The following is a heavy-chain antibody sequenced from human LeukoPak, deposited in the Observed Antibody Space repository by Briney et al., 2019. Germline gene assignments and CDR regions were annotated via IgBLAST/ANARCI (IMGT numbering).Heavy chain of an antibody. V-gene: IGHV3-21*01. CDR2: IISSSSYI. Sequence: GGSLRLSCAASGFPFSSYSMNWVRQAPGKGLEWVSSIISSSSYIYYGDSVKGRFTISRDNAKNSLYLQMNSLRAEDTAVYYCATWADWGQGTLVTVSS. J-gene: IGHJ4*02. D-gene: IGHD1-26*01. CDR3: ATWAD. CDR1: GFPFSSYS.